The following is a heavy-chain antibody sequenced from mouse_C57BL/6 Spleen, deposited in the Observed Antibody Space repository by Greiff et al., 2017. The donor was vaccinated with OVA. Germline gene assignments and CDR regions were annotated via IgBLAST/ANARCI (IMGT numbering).Heavy chain of an antibody. CDR2: IDPSDSET. CDR1: GYTFTSYW. D-gene: IGHD1-1*01. J-gene: IGHJ2*01. V-gene: IGHV1-52*01. CDR3: ARNRTTVVATDY. Sequence: QVQLQQPGAELVRPGSSVKLSCKASGYTFTSYWMHWVKQRPIQGLEWIGNIDPSDSETHYNQKFKDKATLTVDKSSSTAYMQLSSLTSEDSAVYNCARNRTTVVATDYWGQGTTLTVSS.